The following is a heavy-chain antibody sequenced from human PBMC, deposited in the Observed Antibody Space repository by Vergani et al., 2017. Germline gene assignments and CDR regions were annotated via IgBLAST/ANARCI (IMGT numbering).Heavy chain of an antibody. CDR3: ARNPYCGGDCYSDAFDI. Sequence: QVQLQESGPGLVKPSETLSLTCTVSGGSISSYYWSWIRQPSGKGLEWIGYIYYSGSTNYNPSLESRVTISVDTSKNQFSLKLSSVTAADTAVYYCARNPYCGGDCYSDAFDIWGQGTMVTVSS. J-gene: IGHJ3*02. CDR2: IYYSGST. V-gene: IGHV4-59*01. CDR1: GGSISSYY. D-gene: IGHD2-21*02.